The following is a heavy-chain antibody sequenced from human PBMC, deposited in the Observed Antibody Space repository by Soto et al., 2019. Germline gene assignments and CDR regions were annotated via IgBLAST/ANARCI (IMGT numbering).Heavy chain of an antibody. CDR1: GYSFTSYW. J-gene: IGHJ4*02. CDR3: ARPLPHYYDSSAMRPVDY. V-gene: IGHV5-51*01. D-gene: IGHD3-22*01. Sequence: GESLKISCKGSGYSFTSYWIGWVRQMPGKGLEWMGIIYPGDSDTRYSPSFQGQVTISADKSISTAYLQWSSLKASDTAMYYCARPLPHYYDSSAMRPVDYWGQGTLVTVSS. CDR2: IYPGDSDT.